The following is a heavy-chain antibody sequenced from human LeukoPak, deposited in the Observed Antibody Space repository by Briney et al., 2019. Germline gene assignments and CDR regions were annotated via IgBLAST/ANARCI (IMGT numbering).Heavy chain of an antibody. V-gene: IGHV1-69*04. Sequence: ASVKVSCKASGGTFSSYAISWVRQAPGQGLEWMGRIIPILGRANYAQKFQGRVTITADKSMSTAYMELSRLRCEDTAVYYCARGRGDDSSGYCGAYFDYWGQGTLVTVSS. CDR1: GGTFSSYA. J-gene: IGHJ4*02. D-gene: IGHD3-22*01. CDR3: ARGRGDDSSGYCGAYFDY. CDR2: IIPILGRA.